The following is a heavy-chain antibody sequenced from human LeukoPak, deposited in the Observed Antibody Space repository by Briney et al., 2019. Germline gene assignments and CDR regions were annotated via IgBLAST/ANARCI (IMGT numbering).Heavy chain of an antibody. CDR2: IYYSGST. D-gene: IGHD3-22*01. J-gene: IGHJ5*02. CDR3: ARADYDSSGSEFDP. V-gene: IGHV4-59*01. Sequence: KSSETLSLTCTVSGGSISSYYWSWIRQPPGKGLEWIGYIYYSGSTNYNPSLKSRVTISVDTSKNQFSLKLSSVTAADTAVYYCARADYDSSGSEFDPWGQGTLVTVSS. CDR1: GGSISSYY.